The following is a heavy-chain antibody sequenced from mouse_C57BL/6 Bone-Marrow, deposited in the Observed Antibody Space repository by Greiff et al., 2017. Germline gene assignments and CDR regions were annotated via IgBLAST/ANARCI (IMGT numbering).Heavy chain of an antibody. Sequence: EVHLVESEGGLVQPGSSMKLSCTASGFTFSDYYMAWVRQVPEKGLEWVANINYDGSSTYYLDSLKSRFIISRDNAKNILYLQMSSLKSEDTATYYCAREMVTTGAMDYWGQGTSVTVSS. CDR1: GFTFSDYY. CDR3: AREMVTTGAMDY. D-gene: IGHD2-2*01. J-gene: IGHJ4*01. CDR2: INYDGSST. V-gene: IGHV5-16*01.